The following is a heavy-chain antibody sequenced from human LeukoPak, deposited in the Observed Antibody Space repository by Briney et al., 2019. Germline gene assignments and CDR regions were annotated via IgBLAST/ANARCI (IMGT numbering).Heavy chain of an antibody. CDR2: IWYDGSNK. V-gene: IGHV3-33*06. CDR3: AKAFLTYYDFWSGYYPDY. D-gene: IGHD3-3*01. CDR1: GFTFSSYG. Sequence: GRSLRLSCAASGFTFSSYGMHWVRQAPGKGLEWVAVIWYDGSNKYHADSVKGRFTISRDNSKNTLYLQMNSLRAEDTAVYYCAKAFLTYYDFWSGYYPDYWGQGTLVTVSS. J-gene: IGHJ4*02.